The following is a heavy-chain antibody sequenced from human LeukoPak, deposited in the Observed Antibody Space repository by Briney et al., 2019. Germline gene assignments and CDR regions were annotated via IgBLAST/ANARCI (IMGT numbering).Heavy chain of an antibody. J-gene: IGHJ4*02. V-gene: IGHV4-31*03. CDR2: IYYSGST. CDR1: GGSISSGGYY. CDR3: ARGGGPAPGY. Sequence: SQTLSLTCTVSGGSISSGGYYWSWIRQHPGKGLEWIGYIYYSGSTYYNPSLKSRVTMLEDTSKNQFSLKLSSVTAADTAVYYCARGGGPAPGYWGQGTVVTVSS.